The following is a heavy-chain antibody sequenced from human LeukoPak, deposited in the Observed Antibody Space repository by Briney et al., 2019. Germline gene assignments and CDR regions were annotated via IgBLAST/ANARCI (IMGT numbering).Heavy chain of an antibody. Sequence: GASVKVSCKASGYTFTGYDMHWVRQAPGQGLEWMGWINPNSGGTNYAQKFQGRVTMTRDTSISTAYMELSRLRSGDTAVYYCARILYYYGSGSPHWGQGTLVTVSS. D-gene: IGHD3-10*01. CDR2: INPNSGGT. CDR3: ARILYYYGSGSPH. V-gene: IGHV1-2*02. CDR1: GYTFTGYD. J-gene: IGHJ4*02.